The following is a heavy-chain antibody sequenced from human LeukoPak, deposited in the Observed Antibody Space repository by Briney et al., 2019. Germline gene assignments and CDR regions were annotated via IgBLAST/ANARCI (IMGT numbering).Heavy chain of an antibody. CDR2: IYTSGST. J-gene: IGHJ3*02. CDR3: GRDTVGARGAFDI. Sequence: SETLSLTCTVSGGSISSYYWSWIRQPAGKGVEWIGRIYTSGSTNYNPSLMSRVTMSVDTSKNQFSLKLSSVTAADKAVYYCGRDTVGARGAFDIWGQGTLVTVSS. D-gene: IGHD1-26*01. V-gene: IGHV4-4*07. CDR1: GGSISSYY.